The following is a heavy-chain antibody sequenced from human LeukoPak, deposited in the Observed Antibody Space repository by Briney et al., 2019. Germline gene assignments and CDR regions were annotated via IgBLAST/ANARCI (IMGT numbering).Heavy chain of an antibody. V-gene: IGHV1-2*02. CDR1: GYTFTGYY. CDR3: ASPHYYDSSGYFDI. D-gene: IGHD3-22*01. Sequence: ASVKVSCKASGYTFTGYYLHWVRQAPGQGLEWVGSINPNSGATNYAQRFQGRVTMTRDTSVSTAYMELSRLRSDDTAVYYCASPHYYDSSGYFDIWGQGTMVTVSS. CDR2: INPNSGAT. J-gene: IGHJ3*02.